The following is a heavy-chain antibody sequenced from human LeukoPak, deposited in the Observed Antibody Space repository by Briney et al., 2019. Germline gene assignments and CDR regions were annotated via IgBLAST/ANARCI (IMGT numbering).Heavy chain of an antibody. D-gene: IGHD5-18*01. V-gene: IGHV3-7*01. Sequence: PGGSLRLSCTASGFVFGSYWMSWVRQAPGKGLEWLSHIKHDGSATYYVDSVKGRFTVSRDNAKNSLYLQMNSLRAEDTAIYYCAFRLRGDSYAPDAFDIWGQGTMVTVSS. CDR1: GFVFGSYW. CDR2: IKHDGSAT. J-gene: IGHJ3*02. CDR3: AFRLRGDSYAPDAFDI.